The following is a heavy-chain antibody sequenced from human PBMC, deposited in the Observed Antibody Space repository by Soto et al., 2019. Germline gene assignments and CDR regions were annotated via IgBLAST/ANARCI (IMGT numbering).Heavy chain of an antibody. CDR2: ISYDGSNK. CDR1: GFTFSSYA. Sequence: SLRLSCAASGFTFSSYAMHWVRQAPGKGLEWVAVISYDGSNKYYADSVKGRFTISRDNSKNTLYLQMNSLRAEDTAVYYCARASSSSGYYYYYGMDVWGQGTTVTVSS. CDR3: ARASSSSGYYYYYGMDV. D-gene: IGHD3-22*01. V-gene: IGHV3-30-3*01. J-gene: IGHJ6*02.